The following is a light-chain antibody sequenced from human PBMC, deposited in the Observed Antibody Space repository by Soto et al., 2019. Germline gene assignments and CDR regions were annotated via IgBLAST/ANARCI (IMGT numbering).Light chain of an antibody. CDR1: QSVSSN. Sequence: EIVMTQSPATLSVSPGERATLSCRASQSVSSNLAWYQQKPGQAPRLLIYGASTRATGIPARFSGSGSGTEFTLTISSLQSEDFAVYYCQQYSRSPRTFGQGTTVEIK. J-gene: IGKJ1*01. CDR3: QQYSRSPRT. V-gene: IGKV3-15*01. CDR2: GAS.